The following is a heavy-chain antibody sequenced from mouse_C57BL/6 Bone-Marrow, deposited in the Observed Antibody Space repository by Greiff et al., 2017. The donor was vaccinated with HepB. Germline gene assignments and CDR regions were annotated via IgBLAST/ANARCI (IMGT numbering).Heavy chain of an antibody. J-gene: IGHJ4*01. D-gene: IGHD3-3*01. CDR1: GYAFSSSW. CDR2: IYPGDGDT. CDR3: ARGGWCYAMDY. V-gene: IGHV1-82*01. Sequence: QVQLKESGLELVKPGASVKISCKASGYAFSSSWMNWVKQRPGKGLEWIGRIYPGDGDTNYNGKFKGKATLTADKSSSTAYMQLSSLTSEDSAVYFCARGGWCYAMDYWGQGTAVTVSS.